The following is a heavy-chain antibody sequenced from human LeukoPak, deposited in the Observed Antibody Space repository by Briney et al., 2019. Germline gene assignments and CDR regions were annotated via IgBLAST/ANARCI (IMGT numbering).Heavy chain of an antibody. V-gene: IGHV1-2*02. D-gene: IGHD4-23*01. Sequence: ASVKVSCKASGYTFTSYAMNWVRQAPGQGLEWMGWINPNSGDTNYAQKFQDRVTMTRDTSISIAYMELSRLRSDDTAVYYCARGEGYGGIYGMDVWGQGTTVTVSS. CDR3: ARGEGYGGIYGMDV. CDR2: INPNSGDT. CDR1: GYTFTSYA. J-gene: IGHJ6*02.